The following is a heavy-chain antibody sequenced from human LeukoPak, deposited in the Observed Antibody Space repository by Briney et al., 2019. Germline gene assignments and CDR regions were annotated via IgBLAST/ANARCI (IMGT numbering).Heavy chain of an antibody. CDR1: GGSTSSSNYY. J-gene: IGHJ4*02. CDR2: IHYSGNT. V-gene: IGHV4-39*01. Sequence: SETLSLTCTVSGGSTSSSNYYWGWIRQPPGKGLEWIGGIHYSGNTYYNPSLKSRVTISVDTSKNQFSLKLSSVTAADTAVYYCARGAGLRDGYNYGYWGQGTLVTVSS. D-gene: IGHD5-24*01. CDR3: ARGAGLRDGYNYGY.